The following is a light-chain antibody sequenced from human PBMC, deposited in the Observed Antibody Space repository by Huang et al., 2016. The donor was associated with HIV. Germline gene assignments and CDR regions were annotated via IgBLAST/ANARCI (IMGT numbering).Light chain of an antibody. V-gene: IGKV1-NL1*01. CDR2: AAS. Sequence: DIQMTQSPSSLSASVGDRVTITCRATQGISNSLAWYQQKAGKAPRLLLYAASKLESGVTSRFSGSGSETDYTLTISSLQPEDFATYYCQQYYTIRAFGQGTKVEIK. J-gene: IGKJ1*01. CDR3: QQYYTIRA. CDR1: QGISNS.